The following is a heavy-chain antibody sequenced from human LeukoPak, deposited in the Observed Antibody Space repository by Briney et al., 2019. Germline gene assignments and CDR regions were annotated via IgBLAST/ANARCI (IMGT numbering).Heavy chain of an antibody. Sequence: GESLRISCRGSGYSFTSYWISWVRQMPGKGLEWMGRIDPSDSYTNYSPSFQGHVTISADKSISTAYLQWSSLKASDTAMYYCASVDNYYYYYGMDVWGQGTTVTVSS. CDR2: IDPSDSYT. D-gene: IGHD2-21*01. CDR3: ASVDNYYYYYGMDV. CDR1: GYSFTSYW. V-gene: IGHV5-10-1*01. J-gene: IGHJ6*02.